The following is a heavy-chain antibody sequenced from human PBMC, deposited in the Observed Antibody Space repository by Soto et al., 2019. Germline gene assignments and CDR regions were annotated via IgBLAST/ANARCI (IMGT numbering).Heavy chain of an antibody. D-gene: IGHD6-6*01. CDR2: ISGSGGST. J-gene: IGHJ4*02. CDR3: AKDSDSSSSLIFHY. V-gene: IGHV3-23*01. Sequence: EVQLLESGGGLVQPGGSLRLSCAASGFTFSSYAMSWVRQAPGKGLERVSAISGSGGSTYYADSVKGRFTISRNNSKNTLYLEMNSLRAEGTAVYYCAKDSDSSSSLIFHYWGQGPLVTVSS. CDR1: GFTFSSYA.